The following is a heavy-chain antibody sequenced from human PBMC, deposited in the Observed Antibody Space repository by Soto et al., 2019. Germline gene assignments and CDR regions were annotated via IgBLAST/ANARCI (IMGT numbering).Heavy chain of an antibody. CDR1: GGSISSSNW. D-gene: IGHD5-18*01. CDR2: IYHSGST. V-gene: IGHV4-4*02. CDR3: ARVHTAMVTGPLDY. J-gene: IGHJ4*02. Sequence: QVQLQESGPGLVKPSGTLSLTCAVSGGSISSSNWWSWVRQPPGKGLEWIGEIYHSGSTNYNPSLKRRVTIPVDKSKNQFSLKLSSVTTADTAVYYGARVHTAMVTGPLDYWGQGTLVTVSS.